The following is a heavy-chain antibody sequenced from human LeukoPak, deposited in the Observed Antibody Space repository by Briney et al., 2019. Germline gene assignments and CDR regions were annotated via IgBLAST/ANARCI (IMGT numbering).Heavy chain of an antibody. CDR3: AKGRWLQNYFDY. CDR1: GFTFSSYA. V-gene: IGHV3-23*01. D-gene: IGHD5-24*01. J-gene: IGHJ4*02. Sequence: TGGSLRLSCAASGFTFSSYAMSWVRQAPGKGLEWVSAISGSGGSTYYADSVKGRFTISRDNSKNTLYLQMNSLRAEDTAVYYCAKGRWLQNYFDYWGQGTLVTVSS. CDR2: ISGSGGST.